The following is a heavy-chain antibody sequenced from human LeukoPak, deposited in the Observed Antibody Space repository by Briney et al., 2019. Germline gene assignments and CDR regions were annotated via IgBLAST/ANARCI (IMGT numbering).Heavy chain of an antibody. J-gene: IGHJ4*02. V-gene: IGHV3-21*01. CDR1: GFTFSNYN. Sequence: GGSLRLSCAASGFTFSNYNMNWVRQAPGKGLEWVSSISSSSSYIYCADSVKGRFTISRDNTKNSPYLQMNSLRAEDTAVYYCARDSPYGTAGYWGQGTLVTVSS. CDR3: ARDSPYGTAGY. D-gene: IGHD2-8*02. CDR2: ISSSSSYI.